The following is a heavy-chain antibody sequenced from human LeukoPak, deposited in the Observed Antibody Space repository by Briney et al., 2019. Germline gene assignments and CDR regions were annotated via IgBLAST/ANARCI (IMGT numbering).Heavy chain of an antibody. D-gene: IGHD3-10*01. Sequence: ASVKVSCEASGYTFTGYYMHWVRQAPGQGLEWMGRINPNSGGSNYAQKFQGRVTMTRDTSISTAYMELRRLTSDDTAVYFCARVRFGELAFDYWGQGTLVTVSS. J-gene: IGHJ4*02. CDR2: INPNSGGS. CDR1: GYTFTGYY. CDR3: ARVRFGELAFDY. V-gene: IGHV1-2*06.